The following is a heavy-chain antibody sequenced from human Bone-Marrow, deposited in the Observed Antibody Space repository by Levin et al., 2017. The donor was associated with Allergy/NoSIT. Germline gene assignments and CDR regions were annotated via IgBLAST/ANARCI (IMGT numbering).Heavy chain of an antibody. CDR1: GYTFTGYY. D-gene: IGHD4-17*01. Sequence: GESLKISCKASGYTFTGYYMHWVRQAPGQGLEWMGRINPNSGGTNYAQKFQGRVTMTRDTSISTAYMGLSRLTSDDTAVYYCAREGEGYGDLIDYCGQGTLVTVSS. J-gene: IGHJ4*02. CDR3: AREGEGYGDLIDY. CDR2: INPNSGGT. V-gene: IGHV1-2*06.